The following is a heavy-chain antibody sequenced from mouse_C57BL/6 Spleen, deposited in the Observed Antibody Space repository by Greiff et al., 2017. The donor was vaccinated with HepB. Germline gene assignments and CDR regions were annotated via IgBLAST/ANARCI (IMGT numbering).Heavy chain of an antibody. J-gene: IGHJ2*01. CDR2: IDPSDSYT. CDR1: GYTFTSYW. V-gene: IGHV1-59*01. D-gene: IGHD2-4*01. Sequence: QVQLQQPGAELVRPGTSVKLSCKASGYTFTSYWMHWVKQRPGQGLEWIGVIDPSDSYTNYNQKFKGKATLTVDTSSSTAYMQLSSLTSEDSAVYYCARPGGDYDGHFGYWGQGTTLTVSS. CDR3: ARPGGDYDGHFGY.